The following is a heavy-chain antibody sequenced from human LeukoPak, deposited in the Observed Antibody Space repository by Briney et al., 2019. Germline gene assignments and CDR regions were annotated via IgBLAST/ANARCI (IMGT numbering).Heavy chain of an antibody. J-gene: IGHJ6*02. CDR3: ARNRLRFLEWLSEGMDV. CDR2: INHSGST. D-gene: IGHD3-3*01. V-gene: IGHV4-34*01. CDR1: GGSFSGYY. Sequence: SETLSLTCAVYGGSFSGYYWSWIRQPPGKGLEWIGEINHSGSTNYNPSLMSRVTISVDTSKNQFSLKLSSVTAADTAVYYCARNRLRFLEWLSEGMDVWGQGTTVTVSS.